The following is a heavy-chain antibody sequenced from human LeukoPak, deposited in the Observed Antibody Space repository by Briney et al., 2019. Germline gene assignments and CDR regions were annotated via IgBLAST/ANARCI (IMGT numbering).Heavy chain of an antibody. J-gene: IGHJ6*03. CDR3: ARAPGVRYYYYMDV. V-gene: IGHV3-20*04. CDR2: INWNGGNT. CDR1: GFTFSSYW. D-gene: IGHD2-8*01. Sequence: GGSLRLSCAASGFTFSSYWMSWVRQAPGKGLEWVSGINWNGGNTGYADSVKGRFTISRDNVKNSLYLQMNSLRAEDTALYYCARAPGVRYYYYMDVWGKGTTVTVSS.